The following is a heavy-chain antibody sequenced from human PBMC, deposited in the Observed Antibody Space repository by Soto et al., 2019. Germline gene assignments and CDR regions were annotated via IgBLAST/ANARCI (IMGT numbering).Heavy chain of an antibody. CDR1: GFTFSSYA. CDR3: AKDLRWELLTDPNDYYYGMDV. J-gene: IGHJ6*02. CDR2: ISGSGGST. D-gene: IGHD1-26*01. V-gene: IGHV3-23*01. Sequence: GGSLRLSCTASGFTFSSYAMSWVRQAPGKGLEWVSAISGSGGSTYYADSVKGRFTISRDNSKNTLYLQMNSLRAEDTAVYYCAKDLRWELLTDPNDYYYGMDVWGQGTTVTVSS.